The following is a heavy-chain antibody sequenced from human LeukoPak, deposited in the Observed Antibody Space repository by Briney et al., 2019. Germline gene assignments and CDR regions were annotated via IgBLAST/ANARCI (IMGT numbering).Heavy chain of an antibody. CDR2: ISGSGGST. D-gene: IGHD1-26*01. V-gene: IGHV3-23*01. CDR3: AKDDSGTRGYCFDY. J-gene: IGHJ4*02. CDR1: GFTFSGFA. Sequence: GGSLRLSCAASGFTFSGFAMTWVRQAPGKGLEWVSAISGSGGSTYYADSVKGRFTNSRDNSKNTLYLQMNSLRAEDTAVYYCAKDDSGTRGYCFDYWGQGTLVTVSS.